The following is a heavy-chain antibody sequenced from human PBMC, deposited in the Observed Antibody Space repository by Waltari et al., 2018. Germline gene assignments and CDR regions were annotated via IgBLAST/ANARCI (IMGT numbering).Heavy chain of an antibody. CDR2: ISSSGSTI. CDR1: GVTFSSDE. Sequence: EVQLVESGGGWVEPGGSLRLSCAASGVTFSSDEMTWVRQAPGKVLEWVSYISSSGSTIYYADSVKGRFTISRDNAKNSLYQQMNSLRAEDTAVYYCARGLPCDYWGQGTLVTVSS. J-gene: IGHJ4*02. CDR3: ARGLPCDY. V-gene: IGHV3-48*03.